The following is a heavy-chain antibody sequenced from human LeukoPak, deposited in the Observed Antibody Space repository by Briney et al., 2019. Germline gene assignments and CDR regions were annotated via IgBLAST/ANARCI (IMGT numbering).Heavy chain of an antibody. V-gene: IGHV1-46*01. Sequence: ASVKVSCKASGYTFTSQYVHWVRQAPGQGLEWLGIISSSGGSTKYAQKFQGRVTITADKSTSTAYMELSSLRSEDTAVYYCATQQWLDYFDYWGQGTLVTVSS. J-gene: IGHJ4*02. CDR1: GYTFTSQY. CDR2: ISSSGGST. CDR3: ATQQWLDYFDY. D-gene: IGHD6-19*01.